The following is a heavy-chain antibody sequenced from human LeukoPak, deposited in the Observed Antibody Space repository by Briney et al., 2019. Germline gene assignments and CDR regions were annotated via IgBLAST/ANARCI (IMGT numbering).Heavy chain of an antibody. V-gene: IGHV1-2*06. D-gene: IGHD3-22*01. CDR1: GYTFTGYY. Sequence: GASVKVSCKASGYTFTGYYMHWVRQAPGQGLEWMGRINPNSGGTNYAQKFQGRVTMTRDTAISTAYMELSRLRSDDTAVYYCARSSPEYYYASSGYYDYWGQGTLVTVSS. CDR3: ARSSPEYYYASSGYYDY. CDR2: INPNSGGT. J-gene: IGHJ4*02.